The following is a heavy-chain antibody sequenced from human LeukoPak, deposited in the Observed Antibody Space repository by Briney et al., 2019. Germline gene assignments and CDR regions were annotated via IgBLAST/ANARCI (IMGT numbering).Heavy chain of an antibody. CDR1: GYTFTSYG. Sequence: GASVKVSCKASGYTFTSYGISWVRQAPGQGLEWMGWISAYNGNTNYAQKLQGRVTMTTDTSTSTAYMELRSLRSDDTAVYYCAVYAPGYCSGGSCYPVIDYFDYWGQGTLVTVSS. D-gene: IGHD2-15*01. CDR3: AVYAPGYCSGGSCYPVIDYFDY. J-gene: IGHJ4*02. CDR2: ISAYNGNT. V-gene: IGHV1-18*01.